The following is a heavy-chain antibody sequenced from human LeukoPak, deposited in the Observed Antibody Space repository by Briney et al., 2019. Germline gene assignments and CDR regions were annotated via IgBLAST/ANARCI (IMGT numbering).Heavy chain of an antibody. CDR2: IYSGGST. CDR3: ARVKYGAYFDY. Sequence: PGGSLRLSCVASGFTFGKYWMSWVRQAPGKGLEWVSVIYSGGSTYYADSVKGRFTISRDNSKNTLYLQMNSLRAEDTAVYYCARVKYGAYFDYRGQGTLVTVSS. J-gene: IGHJ4*02. V-gene: IGHV3-53*01. D-gene: IGHD2-2*01. CDR1: GFTFGKYW.